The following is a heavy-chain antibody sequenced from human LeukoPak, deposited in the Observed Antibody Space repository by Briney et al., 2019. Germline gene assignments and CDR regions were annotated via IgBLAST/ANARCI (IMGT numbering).Heavy chain of an antibody. CDR3: ARGVVIAPQTFDY. CDR1: GGSISSSNYY. D-gene: IGHD2-21*01. V-gene: IGHV4-39*07. J-gene: IGHJ4*02. CDR2: IFNSGST. Sequence: SETLSLTCTVSGGSISSSNYYWGWIRQPPGKGLEWIGYIFNSGSTYYNPSLKSRVTILVDTSKNQFSLKLRPVTAADTAVYYCARGVVIAPQTFDYWGQGTLVTVSS.